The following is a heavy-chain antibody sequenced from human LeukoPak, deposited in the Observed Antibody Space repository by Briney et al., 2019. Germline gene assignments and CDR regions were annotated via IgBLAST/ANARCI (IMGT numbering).Heavy chain of an antibody. CDR1: GFTFSGSD. J-gene: IGHJ6*03. CDR2: IGSRADTYAT. V-gene: IGHV3-73*01. Sequence: GGSLRLSCAVSGFTFSGSDMHWVRQASGKGLEWVGRIGSRADTYATTYAALVKGRFTISRDDSKNTAYLQTNNLKTEDTAVYYCLVEPTYYVDVWGKGTAVTVSS. CDR3: LVEPTYYVDV.